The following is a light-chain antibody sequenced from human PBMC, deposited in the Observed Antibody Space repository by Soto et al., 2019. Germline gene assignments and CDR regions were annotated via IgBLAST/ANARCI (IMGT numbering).Light chain of an antibody. CDR3: QHYNSYSEE. J-gene: IGKJ1*01. CDR2: DAS. Sequence: GDRVTITCRASESIGTWLAWYQHKPGKAPKFLIYDASSLESGVPSRFSGSGSGTEFTLTISNLQPDDFATYYCQHYNSYSEEFGQGTKV. V-gene: IGKV1-5*01. CDR1: ESIGTW.